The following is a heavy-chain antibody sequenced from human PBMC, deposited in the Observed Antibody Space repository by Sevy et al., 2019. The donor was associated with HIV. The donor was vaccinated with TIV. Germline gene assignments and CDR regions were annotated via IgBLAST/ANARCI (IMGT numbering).Heavy chain of an antibody. D-gene: IGHD6-19*01. J-gene: IGHJ4*02. CDR2: ISGISTFT. V-gene: IGHV3-11*06. Sequence: GGSLRLSCAASGFTFSDYYMSWIRQSPGKGLGGVSWISGISTFTNYADSMKGRFTISRDNAKISLYLQMNSRRAEDTAVYYCARRSSGWDYFDYWGQGTLVTVSS. CDR3: ARRSSGWDYFDY. CDR1: GFTFSDYY.